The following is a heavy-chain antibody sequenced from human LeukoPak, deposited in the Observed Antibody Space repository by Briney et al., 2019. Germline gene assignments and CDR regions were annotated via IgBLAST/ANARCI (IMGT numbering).Heavy chain of an antibody. CDR1: GFTFSSYG. J-gene: IGHJ4*02. D-gene: IGHD6-13*01. CDR2: ISYDGSNK. CDR3: ARQSSSWFDY. Sequence: GRSLRLSCAASGFTFSSYGMHWVRQAPGKGLEWVAVISYDGSNKYYADSVKGRFTISRDNSKNSLYLQMNSLRAEDTAVYYCARQSSSWFDYWGQGTLVTVSS. V-gene: IGHV3-30*03.